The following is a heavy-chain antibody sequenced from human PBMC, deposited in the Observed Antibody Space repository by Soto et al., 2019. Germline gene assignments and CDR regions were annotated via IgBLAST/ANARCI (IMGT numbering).Heavy chain of an antibody. J-gene: IGHJ4*02. CDR1: GYTFTSYA. CDR3: ARGSGWYYFDY. D-gene: IGHD6-19*01. CDR2: INAGNGNT. V-gene: IGHV1-3*01. Sequence: ASVKVSCKASGYTFTSYAMHWVRQAPGQRLEWMGWINAGNGNTKYSQKFQGRVTITRDTSTSTAYMELSSLRSEDTAVYYCARGSGWYYFDYWGQGTLVTVSS.